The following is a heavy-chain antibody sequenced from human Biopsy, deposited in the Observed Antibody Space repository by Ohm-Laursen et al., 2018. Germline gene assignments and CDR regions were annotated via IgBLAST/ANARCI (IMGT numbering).Heavy chain of an antibody. V-gene: IGHV4-59*01. CDR1: GGSISSDY. Sequence: TLSLTCSVSGGSISSDYWSWIRQPPRKGLEWIGYISSRGSTNYNPSLRGRVTITVDTSKNQFSLKLTSVTAADTAVFFCARLYRLDDYWNDDPPDAFDVWGPGTMVTVSS. D-gene: IGHD3-3*01. J-gene: IGHJ3*01. CDR3: ARLYRLDDYWNDDPPDAFDV. CDR2: ISSRGST.